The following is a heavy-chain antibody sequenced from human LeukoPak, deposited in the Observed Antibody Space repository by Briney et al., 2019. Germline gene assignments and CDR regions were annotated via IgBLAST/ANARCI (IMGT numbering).Heavy chain of an antibody. Sequence: ASVTVSCKASGYTFTVYYIHWLRQAPGQGLEWMGWIIPNSGGTNYAQNFQDRVTMTRDTSISTAYMKVSSLTYDDTAVYYCARGVLLQGRGAFDIWGQGAMVTVSS. CDR3: ARGVLLQGRGAFDI. CDR1: GYTFTVYY. J-gene: IGHJ3*02. V-gene: IGHV1-2*02. D-gene: IGHD2-15*01. CDR2: IIPNSGGT.